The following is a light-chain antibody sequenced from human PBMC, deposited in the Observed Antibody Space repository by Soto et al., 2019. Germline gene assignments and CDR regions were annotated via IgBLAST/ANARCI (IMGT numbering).Light chain of an antibody. Sequence: QMTQSPSSLSASVGDRVTITCQASQDISKNLNWYQQKLGKAPKLLIYDASSLQTGVPSRFRGSGSSTHFTFTISSLQPEDIATYYGQQYDNPLPITFRQGTRLEIK. CDR1: QDISKN. CDR2: DAS. J-gene: IGKJ5*01. CDR3: QQYDNPLPIT. V-gene: IGKV1-33*01.